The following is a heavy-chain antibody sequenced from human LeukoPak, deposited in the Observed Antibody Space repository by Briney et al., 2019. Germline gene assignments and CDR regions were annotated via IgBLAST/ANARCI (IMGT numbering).Heavy chain of an antibody. CDR1: GFTFSSYS. J-gene: IGHJ4*02. CDR3: ASSGSYRFDY. CDR2: ITASGTAM. Sequence: GGSLRLSCAASGFTFSSYSMNWVRQAPWKGLEWVSHITASGTAMFYADSVKGRSTISRDNAKNSLYLQMNSLRDEDTAVYYCASSGSYRFDYWGQGTLVTVSS. D-gene: IGHD1-26*01. V-gene: IGHV3-48*02.